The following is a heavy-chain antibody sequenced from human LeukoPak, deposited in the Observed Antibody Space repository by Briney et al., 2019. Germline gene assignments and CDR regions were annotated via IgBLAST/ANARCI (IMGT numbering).Heavy chain of an antibody. J-gene: IGHJ4*02. D-gene: IGHD3-10*01. V-gene: IGHV4-61*01. Sequence: SETLSLTCTVSGGSVSSGSYYWSWIRQPPGKGLEWIGYIYYSGSTNYNPSLKSRVTISVDTSKNQFSLKLSSVTAADTAVYYWARSTRSQLLWFGEFDYWGQGTLVTVSS. CDR3: ARSTRSQLLWFGEFDY. CDR1: GGSVSSGSYY. CDR2: IYYSGST.